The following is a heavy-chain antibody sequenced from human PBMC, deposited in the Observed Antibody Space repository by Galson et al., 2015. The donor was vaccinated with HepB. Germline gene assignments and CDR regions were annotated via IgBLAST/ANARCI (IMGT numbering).Heavy chain of an antibody. CDR3: ARRGYGSGSYGFEYFDY. V-gene: IGHV3-20*01. Sequence: LRLSCAASGFTFDDYGMSWVRQAPGKGLEWVSGINWNGGSTGYADSVKGRFTISRDNAKNSLYLQMNSLRAEDTALYHCARRGYGSGSYGFEYFDYWGQGTLVTVSS. D-gene: IGHD3-10*01. CDR2: INWNGGST. J-gene: IGHJ4*02. CDR1: GFTFDDYG.